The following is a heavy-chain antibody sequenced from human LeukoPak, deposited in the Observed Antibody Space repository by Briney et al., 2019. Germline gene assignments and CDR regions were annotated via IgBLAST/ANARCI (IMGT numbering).Heavy chain of an antibody. D-gene: IGHD2-8*01. J-gene: IGHJ4*02. CDR3: ARLMGTTLVSPADY. Sequence: GGSLRLSCAASGFIFSRYPMHWIRHSPAKGLEWVAYISFSGSDKYYADSVKGRFTVSRDISTNTQMNSLRDDDTALYYCARLMGTTLVSPADYWGQGALVTVSS. CDR2: ISFSGSDK. CDR1: GFIFSRYP. V-gene: IGHV3-30*01.